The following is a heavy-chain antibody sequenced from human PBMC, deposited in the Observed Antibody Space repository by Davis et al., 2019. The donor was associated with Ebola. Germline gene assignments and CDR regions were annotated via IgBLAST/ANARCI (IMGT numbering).Heavy chain of an antibody. CDR2: ISSSSSTI. V-gene: IGHV3-48*01. D-gene: IGHD5-12*01. J-gene: IGHJ4*02. CDR1: GFTFSSYS. CDR3: ARLQWLRRFDY. Sequence: PGGSLRLSCAASGFTFSSYSMNWVRQAPGKGLEWVSYISSSSSTIYYADSVKGRFTISRDNAKNSLYLQMNSLRAEDTAVYYCARLQWLRRFDYWGQGTLVTVSS.